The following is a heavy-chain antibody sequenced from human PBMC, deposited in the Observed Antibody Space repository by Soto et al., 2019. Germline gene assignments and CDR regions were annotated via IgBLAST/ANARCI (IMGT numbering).Heavy chain of an antibody. Sequence: EVQLVESGGGLVQPGGALRLSCAASGFTFSSYWMSWVRQAPGKGLEWVANINQDGSEKFYVDSVKGRFTISRDNAKKSLYRQRNTLCVEDTALYYCARDGSSSWYSYYYSGMDVWGQGTTVTVSS. J-gene: IGHJ6*02. V-gene: IGHV3-7*05. CDR3: ARDGSSSWYSYYYSGMDV. CDR2: INQDGSEK. D-gene: IGHD6-13*01. CDR1: GFTFSSYW.